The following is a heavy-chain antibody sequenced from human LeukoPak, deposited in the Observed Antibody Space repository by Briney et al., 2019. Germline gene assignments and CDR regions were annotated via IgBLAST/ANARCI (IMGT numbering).Heavy chain of an antibody. J-gene: IGHJ4*02. CDR1: GGSFSGYY. CDR3: ANERDGYNSC. Sequence: PSETLSLTCAVYGGSFSGYYWSWIRQPPGKGLEWIGEINHSGSTNYNPSLKSRVTISVDTSKNQFSLKLGSVTAADTAVYYCANERDGYNSCWGQGTLVTVSS. D-gene: IGHD5-24*01. V-gene: IGHV4-34*01. CDR2: INHSGST.